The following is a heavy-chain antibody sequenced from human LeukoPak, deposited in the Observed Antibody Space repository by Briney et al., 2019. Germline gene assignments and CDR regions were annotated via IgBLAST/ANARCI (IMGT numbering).Heavy chain of an antibody. J-gene: IGHJ4*02. CDR1: GFTFSNYW. V-gene: IGHV3-7*01. Sequence: PGGSLRLSCAASGFTFSNYWMSWVRQAPGKGLEWVAKINQDGSEKYYVASVKGRFTISRDNAKNSLYLQLNSLRVEDTAVYYCARDYHCSWFFRGQGTLVTVSS. D-gene: IGHD6-13*01. CDR2: INQDGSEK. CDR3: ARDYHCSWFF.